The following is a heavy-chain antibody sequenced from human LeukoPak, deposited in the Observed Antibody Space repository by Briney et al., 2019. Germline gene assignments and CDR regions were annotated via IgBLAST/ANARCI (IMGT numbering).Heavy chain of an antibody. D-gene: IGHD3-3*01. J-gene: IGHJ4*02. Sequence: SETLSLTCTVSGYSISSGYYWGWIRQPPGKGLEWIGSIYHSGSTYYNPSLKSRVTISVDTSKNQFSLKLSSVTAADTAVYYSARIRFLEWLSPDCFDYWGQGTLVTVSS. V-gene: IGHV4-38-2*02. CDR2: IYHSGST. CDR1: GYSISSGYY. CDR3: ARIRFLEWLSPDCFDY.